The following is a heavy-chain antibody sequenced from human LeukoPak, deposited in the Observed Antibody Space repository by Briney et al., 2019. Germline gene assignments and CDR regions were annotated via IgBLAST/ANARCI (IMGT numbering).Heavy chain of an antibody. J-gene: IGHJ4*02. Sequence: PGGSLRLSCAASGFTFSSYSMNWVRQAPGKGLEWVSSISSSSSIIYYADSVKGRFTISRDNAKNSLYLQVNSLRAEDTAVYYCARALFDDYSLDYWGQGTLVTVSS. V-gene: IGHV3-21*01. CDR3: ARALFDDYSLDY. CDR1: GFTFSSYS. D-gene: IGHD3-16*01. CDR2: ISSSSSII.